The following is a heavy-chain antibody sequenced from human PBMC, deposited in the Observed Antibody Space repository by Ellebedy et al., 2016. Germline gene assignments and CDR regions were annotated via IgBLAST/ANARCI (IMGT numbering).Heavy chain of an antibody. J-gene: IGHJ6*02. Sequence: ASVKVSCXASGYTFTSYYMHWVRQAPGQGLEWMGIINPSGGSTSYAQKFQGRVTMTRDTSTSTVYMELSSLRSEDTAVYYCAQAPLALIRWNYYYYGMDVWGQGTTVTVSS. CDR1: GYTFTSYY. CDR2: INPSGGST. CDR3: AQAPLALIRWNYYYYGMDV. V-gene: IGHV1-46*01. D-gene: IGHD3-3*02.